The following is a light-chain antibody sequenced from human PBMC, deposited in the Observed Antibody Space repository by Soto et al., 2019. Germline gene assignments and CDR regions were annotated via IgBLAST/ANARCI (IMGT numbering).Light chain of an antibody. CDR2: DAS. J-gene: IGKJ4*01. V-gene: IGKV3-11*01. CDR1: QSVSSY. CDR3: QQRINWPLT. Sequence: EIVMTQSPATLSLSAEERATLSCRASQSVSSYLAWYQQKPGQAPRLLIYDASNRATGIPARFSGSGSGTDFTLTISSLEPEDFAVYFCQQRINWPLTFGGGTKVEIK.